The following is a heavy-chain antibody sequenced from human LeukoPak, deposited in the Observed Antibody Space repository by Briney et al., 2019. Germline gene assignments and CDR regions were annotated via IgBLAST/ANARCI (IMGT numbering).Heavy chain of an antibody. CDR2: IVVGSGNT. CDR3: AAGYSGRYYPSFDY. Sequence: GTSVKVSCKASGFTFTSSAVQWVRQARGQRLEWIGWIVVGSGNTNYAQKFQERVTITRDMSTSTAYMELSSLRSEDTAVYYCAAGYSGRYYPSFDYWGQGTLVTVSS. CDR1: GFTFTSSA. D-gene: IGHD3-10*01. V-gene: IGHV1-58*01. J-gene: IGHJ4*02.